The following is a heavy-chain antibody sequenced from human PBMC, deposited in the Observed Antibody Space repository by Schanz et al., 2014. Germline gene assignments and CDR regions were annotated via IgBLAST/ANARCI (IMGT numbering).Heavy chain of an antibody. CDR3: ARENLNWEAFDI. CDR2: ISYDGSNS. J-gene: IGHJ3*02. CDR1: GFSFNNYG. D-gene: IGHD7-27*01. V-gene: IGHV3-30*03. Sequence: VQLVESGGGLVKPGGSLRLSCAASGFSFNNYGLNWVRQAPGKGLEWVAAISYDGSNSYYADSVKGRFTISRDNAKKSLYLQMNSLRAEDTAVYYCARENLNWEAFDIWGQGTVVTVSS.